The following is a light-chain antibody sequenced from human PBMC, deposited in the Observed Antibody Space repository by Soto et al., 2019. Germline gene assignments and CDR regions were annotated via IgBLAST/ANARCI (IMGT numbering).Light chain of an antibody. V-gene: IGKV3-15*01. CDR1: QSVSSD. J-gene: IGKJ1*01. CDR3: HQFYRGWT. Sequence: EIVMTQSPATLSVSPGKRTTLSCRASQSVSSDLAWYQQKPGQAPSLLIYGASTRATGIPARFSGSGSGTEFTLTISSLQSEDVAVYYCHQFYRGWTFGQGTKVEIE. CDR2: GAS.